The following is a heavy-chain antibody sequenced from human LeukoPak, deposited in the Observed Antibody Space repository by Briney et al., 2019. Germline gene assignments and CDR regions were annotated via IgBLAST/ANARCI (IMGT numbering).Heavy chain of an antibody. CDR3: ASPSVAGTWFMI. V-gene: IGHV1-69*05. J-gene: IGHJ3*02. CDR2: IIPIFGTA. CDR1: GATFSSYA. Sequence: GSSVKVSCKASGATFSSYAISLVRQAPGQGLEWMGRIIPIFGTANYAQKFQGRVTITTDESTSTAYMELRSLRSEDTAVYYCASPSVAGTWFMIWGQGTMVTVSS. D-gene: IGHD6-19*01.